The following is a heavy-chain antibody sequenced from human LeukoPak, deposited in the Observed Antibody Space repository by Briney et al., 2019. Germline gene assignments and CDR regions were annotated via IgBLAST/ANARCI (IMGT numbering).Heavy chain of an antibody. Sequence: QPGGSLRLSCAASGFTFSSYAMHWVRQAPGKGLEYVSAISSSGGSTYYANSVKGRFTISRDNSKSTLYLQMGCLRAEDMAVYFCARVGDNDAFDIWGQGTMVTVSS. CDR1: GFTFSSYA. CDR2: ISSSGGST. J-gene: IGHJ3*02. CDR3: ARVGDNDAFDI. V-gene: IGHV3-64*01.